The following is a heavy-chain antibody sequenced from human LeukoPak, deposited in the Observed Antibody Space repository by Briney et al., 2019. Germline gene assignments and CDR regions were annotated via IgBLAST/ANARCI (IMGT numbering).Heavy chain of an antibody. V-gene: IGHV4-34*01. J-gene: IGHJ4*02. Sequence: SETLSLTCAVYGGSFNGYYWSWIRQPPGKGLEWIGEINHSGSTNYNPSLKSRVTISVDTSKNQFSLKLSSVTAADTAVYYCARGRYNWKLYRFDYWGQGTLVTVSS. D-gene: IGHD1-20*01. CDR1: GGSFNGYY. CDR2: INHSGST. CDR3: ARGRYNWKLYRFDY.